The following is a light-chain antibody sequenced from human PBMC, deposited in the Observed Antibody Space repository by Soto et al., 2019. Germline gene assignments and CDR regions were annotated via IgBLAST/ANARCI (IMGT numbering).Light chain of an antibody. Sequence: QSALTQPPSVSGSPGQSITVSCTGTSSDIGASNFVSWYQHLPGRAPKVIIFEATNRPSGVSDRFSGSKAGITASLTISGLQADDEGEYFCISYKTDDTFVFGPGTKVTVL. CDR3: ISYKTDDTFV. CDR1: SSDIGASNF. CDR2: EAT. J-gene: IGLJ1*01. V-gene: IGLV2-14*01.